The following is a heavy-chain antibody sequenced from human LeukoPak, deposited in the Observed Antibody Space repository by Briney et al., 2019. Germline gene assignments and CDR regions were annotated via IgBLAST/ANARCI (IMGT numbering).Heavy chain of an antibody. J-gene: IGHJ3*02. CDR2: IYVSGST. D-gene: IGHD2-2*01. CDR1: GGSISSGSYY. V-gene: IGHV4-61*02. CDR3: ARAARYCSSTSCPLDVFDI. Sequence: SETLSLTCTVSGGSISSGSYYWSWIRQPAGKGLEWIGRIYVSGSTNYNPSLKSRVTISVDTSKNQFSLKLSSVTATDTAVYHCARAARYCSSTSCPLDVFDIWGQGTMVTVSS.